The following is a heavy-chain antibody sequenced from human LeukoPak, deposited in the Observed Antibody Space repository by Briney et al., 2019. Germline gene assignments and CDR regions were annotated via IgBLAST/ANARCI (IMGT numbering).Heavy chain of an antibody. CDR3: AKDTYSYGPTANFDY. D-gene: IGHD5-18*01. CDR1: GFTFSNYA. V-gene: IGHV3-23*01. Sequence: GGSLRLSCAASGFTFSNYAMSWVRQAPGKGLEWVSAISGSGGSTYYADSVKGRFTISRDNSKNTLYLQMNSLRAEDTAVYYCAKDTYSYGPTANFDYWGQGTLVTVSS. J-gene: IGHJ4*02. CDR2: ISGSGGST.